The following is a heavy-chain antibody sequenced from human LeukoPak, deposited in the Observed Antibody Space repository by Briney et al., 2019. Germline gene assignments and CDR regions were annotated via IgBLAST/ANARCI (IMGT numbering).Heavy chain of an antibody. CDR2: ISNYNGRT. D-gene: IGHD2-2*01. Sequence: GASVKVSCKASGYIFTDYGFGWVRQAPGQGLEWWGWISNYNGRTNYAQKFLGRATMTTDTSTSTAYMELRSLRSDDTALYYCARGTYQLLSDYYMDVWGKGTTVIVSS. V-gene: IGHV1-18*01. CDR1: GYIFTDYG. J-gene: IGHJ6*03. CDR3: ARGTYQLLSDYYMDV.